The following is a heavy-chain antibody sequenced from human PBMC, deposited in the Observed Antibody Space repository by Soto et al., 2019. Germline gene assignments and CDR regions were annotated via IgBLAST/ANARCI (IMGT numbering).Heavy chain of an antibody. CDR3: AREPLWSGPLPLDAFDL. J-gene: IGHJ3*01. V-gene: IGHV3-53*01. CDR2: FLIGGDT. Sequence: GGSLRLSCAASGFVVTDYYMSWVRQAPGKGLEWVAVFLIGGDTHYGESVKGRFTISRDDSKNTLYLQMNSLRAEDTAVYYCAREPLWSGPLPLDAFDLWGQGTMVTVSS. D-gene: IGHD3-3*01. CDR1: GFVVTDYY.